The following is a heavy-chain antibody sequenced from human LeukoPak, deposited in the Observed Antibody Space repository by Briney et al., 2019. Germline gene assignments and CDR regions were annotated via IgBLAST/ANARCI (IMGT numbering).Heavy chain of an antibody. J-gene: IGHJ5*02. V-gene: IGHV3-23*01. Sequence: GGSLRLSCAASGFTFSSYAMSWVRQAPGKGLEWVSAISGSGGSTYYADSVKGRFTISRDNSKNTLYLQMNSLRAEDTAVYYCARDDYDILNGPINWFDPWGQGTLVTVSS. CDR3: ARDDYDILNGPINWFDP. D-gene: IGHD3-9*01. CDR2: ISGSGGST. CDR1: GFTFSSYA.